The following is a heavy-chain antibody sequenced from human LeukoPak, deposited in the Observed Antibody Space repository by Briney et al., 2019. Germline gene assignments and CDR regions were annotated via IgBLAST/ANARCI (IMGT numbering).Heavy chain of an antibody. Sequence: ASAKVSCKASGYTFTNYGITWVRQAPGQGLEWMGWISAYNGNTNYAQKLQGRVTMTTDTSTSTAYMELRSLRSDDTAVYYCARPREYDSSGYPPRYAFDIWGQGTMVTVSS. V-gene: IGHV1-18*01. CDR2: ISAYNGNT. J-gene: IGHJ3*02. CDR1: GYTFTNYG. CDR3: ARPREYDSSGYPPRYAFDI. D-gene: IGHD3-22*01.